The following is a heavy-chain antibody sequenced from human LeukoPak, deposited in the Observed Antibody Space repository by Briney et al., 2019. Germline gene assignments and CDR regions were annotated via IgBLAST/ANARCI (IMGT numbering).Heavy chain of an antibody. CDR3: ARDYGDYGWFDP. Sequence: SETLSLTCTVSGGSISRYYGSWIRQPAGKGLGWIGRIYTSGSTNYNPSLKSRVTMSVDTSKNQFSLKLSSVTAADTAVYYCARDYGDYGWFDPWGQGTLVTVSS. V-gene: IGHV4-4*07. J-gene: IGHJ5*02. CDR2: IYTSGST. D-gene: IGHD4-17*01. CDR1: GGSISRYY.